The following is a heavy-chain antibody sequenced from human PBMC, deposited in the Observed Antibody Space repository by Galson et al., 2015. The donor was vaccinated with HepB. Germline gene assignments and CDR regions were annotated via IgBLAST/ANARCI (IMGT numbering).Heavy chain of an antibody. CDR1: GGSFSGYY. CDR2: INHSGNT. J-gene: IGHJ6*03. Sequence: SETLSLTCAVYGGSFSGYYWTWIRQPPGKGLEWIGDINHSGNTNYNPALNSRVTISADTSKKQFSLTLRSVTAADTAVDYCAGAVRGVLIVHYFYYMDVWGKGTAVTVSS. CDR3: AGAVRGVLIVHYFYYMDV. V-gene: IGHV4-34*01. D-gene: IGHD3-10*01.